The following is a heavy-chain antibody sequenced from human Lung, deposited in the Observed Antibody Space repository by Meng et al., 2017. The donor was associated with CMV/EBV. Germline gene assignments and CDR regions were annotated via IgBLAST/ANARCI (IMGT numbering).Heavy chain of an antibody. CDR3: ASKVEPYYYDRSGYLN. CDR1: GDTFTSYG. CDR2: ISAYNDNT. J-gene: IGHJ4*02. D-gene: IGHD3-22*01. V-gene: IGHV1-18*01. Sequence: ASVKVSXKASGDTFTSYGFTWVRQDPGQGLEWVGWISAYNDNTNYAQRLQGRVSMTTDTTTSTAYMELRSLRSDDTAVYYCASKVEPYYYDRSGYLNWGQGNXVXVSS.